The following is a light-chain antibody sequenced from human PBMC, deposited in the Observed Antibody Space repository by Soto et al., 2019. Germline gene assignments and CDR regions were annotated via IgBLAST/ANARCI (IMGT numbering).Light chain of an antibody. J-gene: IGKJ1*01. V-gene: IGKV1-5*01. CDR1: QSINGW. CDR2: DVS. CDR3: QQYHRYST. Sequence: DIEMTQSPSTLSSSLGERVTITCRASQSINGWLAWYQQKPGKAPKLLIYDVSTLDSGVPSRFSGSASGTEFTLTSSSLESDDFATYYCQQYHRYSTFGQGTKVDIK.